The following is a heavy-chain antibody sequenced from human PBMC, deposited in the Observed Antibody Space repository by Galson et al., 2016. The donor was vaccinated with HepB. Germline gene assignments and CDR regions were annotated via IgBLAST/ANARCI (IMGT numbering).Heavy chain of an antibody. D-gene: IGHD3-10*01. Sequence: QSGAEVKKPGESLKISCKGSGYTFTKYWIGWVRQMPGKGLEWMGLIYPGDSDTRYSPSFQGHVTISDDKSISTAYLQWSSLKASDTAIYYCARHAGRGYYSAVDYWGQGTLVTVSS. J-gene: IGHJ4*02. CDR3: ARHAGRGYYSAVDY. CDR2: IYPGDSDT. V-gene: IGHV5-51*01. CDR1: GYTFTKYW.